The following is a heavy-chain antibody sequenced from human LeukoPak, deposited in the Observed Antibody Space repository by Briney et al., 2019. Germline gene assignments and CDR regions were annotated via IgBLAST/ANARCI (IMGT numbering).Heavy chain of an antibody. CDR3: AKVDCSSRSCYK. D-gene: IGHD2-2*02. CDR1: GFTFSSYA. J-gene: IGHJ4*02. Sequence: GGSLRLSCAASGFTFSSYAMSWVRRAPGKWLEWVSAISGSGDSTYYADSVKGRFSISRDDSKNTVHLQMNSLRAEDTAVYYCAKVDCSSRSCYKWGQGPLVTVSS. CDR2: ISGSGDST. V-gene: IGHV3-23*01.